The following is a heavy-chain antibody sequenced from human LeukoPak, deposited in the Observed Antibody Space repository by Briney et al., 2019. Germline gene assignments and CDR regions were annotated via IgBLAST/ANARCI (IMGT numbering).Heavy chain of an antibody. CDR3: ARGNFGVASAFDI. Sequence: PGGSLRLSCAASGFTFSSDGMHWVRQAPGKGLEWVAVIWYDGSNKYYVDSVKGRFTISRDNSKNTLYLQMNSLRAEDTAVYYCARGNFGVASAFDIWGQGTMVTVSS. D-gene: IGHD3-3*01. CDR2: IWYDGSNK. V-gene: IGHV3-33*01. CDR1: GFTFSSDG. J-gene: IGHJ3*02.